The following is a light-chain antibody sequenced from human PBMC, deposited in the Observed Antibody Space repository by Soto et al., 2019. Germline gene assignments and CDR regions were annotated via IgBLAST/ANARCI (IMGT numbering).Light chain of an antibody. CDR2: AAS. CDR3: QQSYSTIWT. J-gene: IGKJ1*01. V-gene: IGKV1-39*01. CDR1: QSISTW. Sequence: DIQMTQSPSTPSASVGGRVTITCRASQSISTWLAWYQQKPGKGPAIMIYAASSLQSGVPSTFSGSGSGTDFTITISSLKNEDVATYCCQQSYSTIWTFGQGTKVDIK.